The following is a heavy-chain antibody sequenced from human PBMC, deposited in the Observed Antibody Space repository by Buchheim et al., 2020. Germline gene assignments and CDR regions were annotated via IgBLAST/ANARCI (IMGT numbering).Heavy chain of an antibody. CDR1: GGSISSGDYY. CDR3: ARASRDGYNFFDY. CDR2: ILHRGGA. J-gene: IGHJ4*02. D-gene: IGHD5-24*01. Sequence: QVQLQESGPGLVKPSQTLSLTCTVSGGSISSGDYYWSWLRQPPGKGLEWIGYILHRGGAYYNPSARTRVSLSEDASKNQFSLRLRSVTAADTAVYYCARASRDGYNFFDYWGQGTL. V-gene: IGHV4-30-4*01.